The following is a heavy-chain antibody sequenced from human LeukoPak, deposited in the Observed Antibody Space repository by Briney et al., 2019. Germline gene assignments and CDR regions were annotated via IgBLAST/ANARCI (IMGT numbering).Heavy chain of an antibody. CDR3: ARGYCTSSSCYNDY. V-gene: IGHV3-30*04. CDR2: MSFDVNNK. CDR1: GFTFSSYA. Sequence: GGSLRLSCVTSGFTFSSYAFHWVRQAPGKGLEWVATMSFDVNNKYYADSVRGRFTISRDNSKNTLYLQMNSLRAEDAAVYSCARGYCTSSSCYNDYWGQGTLVTVSS. D-gene: IGHD2-2*02. J-gene: IGHJ4*02.